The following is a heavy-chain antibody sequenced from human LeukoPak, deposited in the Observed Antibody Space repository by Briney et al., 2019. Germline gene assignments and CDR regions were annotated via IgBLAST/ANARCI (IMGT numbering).Heavy chain of an antibody. CDR1: GFTFSDYY. CDR2: IKQDGSKK. CDR3: ATSDVDTAMVSY. J-gene: IGHJ4*02. V-gene: IGHV3-7*01. D-gene: IGHD5-18*01. Sequence: PGGSLRLSCAASGFTFSDYYMSWIRQAPVKGLEWVANIKQDGSKKYYLNSVRGRFTISRDNAKNSLFLQMSSLRVEDTAVYYCATSDVDTAMVSYWGQGTLVTVSS.